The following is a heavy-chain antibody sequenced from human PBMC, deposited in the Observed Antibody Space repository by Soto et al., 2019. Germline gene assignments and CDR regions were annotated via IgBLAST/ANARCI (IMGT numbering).Heavy chain of an antibody. D-gene: IGHD3-3*01. Sequence: EVQLVESGGGLVQPGGSLRLSCAASGFTFSSYWMSWVRQAPGKGLEWVTNIKQDGSEKYYVDSVKGRFTISRDNAKNSLYLQMNSLRAEDTAVYYCARRETIFGVVIGFDPWGQGTLVTVSS. V-gene: IGHV3-7*03. CDR1: GFTFSSYW. J-gene: IGHJ5*02. CDR3: ARRETIFGVVIGFDP. CDR2: IKQDGSEK.